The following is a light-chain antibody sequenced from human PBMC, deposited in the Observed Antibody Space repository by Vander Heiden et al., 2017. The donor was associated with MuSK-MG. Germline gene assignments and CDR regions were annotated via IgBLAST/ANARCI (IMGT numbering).Light chain of an antibody. Sequence: DIQMTQSPSTLSASVGDRVTITCRASQSISSWLAWYQQKPGKAPKLLIYKASSLESGVPSRFSGSGSGTEFTLTISSLQPDDFATYYCQQDNSYPLTFGHRTKVDIK. CDR2: KAS. V-gene: IGKV1-5*03. CDR3: QQDNSYPLT. CDR1: QSISSW. J-gene: IGKJ3*01.